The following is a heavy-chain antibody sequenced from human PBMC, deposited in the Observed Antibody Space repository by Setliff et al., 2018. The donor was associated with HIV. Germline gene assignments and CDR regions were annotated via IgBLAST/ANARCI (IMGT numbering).Heavy chain of an antibody. CDR2: INPNMGDT. J-gene: IGHJ4*02. CDR3: ATDDYNGDSFDN. D-gene: IGHD4-4*01. V-gene: IGHV1-2*06. Sequence: ASVKVSCKASGYKFTGHHIQWMRQAPGQGLEWMGRINPNMGDTQYAQKFQGRVTLTRDTPISTAYMEVSNLRSDDTAVYYCATDDYNGDSFDNWGQGTLVTVSS. CDR1: GYKFTGHH.